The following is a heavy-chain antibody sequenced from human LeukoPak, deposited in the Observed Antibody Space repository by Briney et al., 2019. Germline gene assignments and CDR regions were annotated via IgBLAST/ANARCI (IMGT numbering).Heavy chain of an antibody. Sequence: TGGSLRLSCAASGFTFSSYWMSWVRQAPGKGLEWVANIKQDGSEKYYVDSVKGRFTISRDNAKNSLYLQMNSLRAEDTAVYYCARDPRPPLNTMVRGVIGGDRGMDVWGQGTTVTVSS. V-gene: IGHV3-7*01. J-gene: IGHJ6*02. D-gene: IGHD3-10*01. CDR2: IKQDGSEK. CDR1: GFTFSSYW. CDR3: ARDPRPPLNTMVRGVIGGDRGMDV.